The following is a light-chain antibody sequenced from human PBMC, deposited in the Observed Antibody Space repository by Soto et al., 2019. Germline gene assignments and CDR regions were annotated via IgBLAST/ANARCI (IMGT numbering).Light chain of an antibody. CDR1: QSVDTTF. Sequence: EIVLTQSPGSLSLSPGQRATLSCRASQSVDTTFFAWYQKKPGQAPRLLIYGASKRATGIPDRFSGSGCGRDVTLIISSLEPEDFAVYYCQQYMSSVTFGQGTKVEIK. V-gene: IGKV3-20*01. CDR2: GAS. J-gene: IGKJ1*01. CDR3: QQYMSSVT.